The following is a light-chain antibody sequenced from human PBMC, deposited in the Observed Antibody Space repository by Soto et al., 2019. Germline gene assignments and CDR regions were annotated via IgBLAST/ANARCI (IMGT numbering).Light chain of an antibody. CDR3: SSYAGNNNYV. CDR2: DVT. V-gene: IGLV2-8*01. J-gene: IGLJ1*01. Sequence: QSVLTQAASVSGSPGQSSSISCTGTSGDIGAYDYVSWYQQHPGKAPKVMIYDVTKRPSGVPDRFSGSKSGNTASLSVSGLQAEDEADYYCSSYAGNNNYVFGTGTKVTVL. CDR1: SGDIGAYDY.